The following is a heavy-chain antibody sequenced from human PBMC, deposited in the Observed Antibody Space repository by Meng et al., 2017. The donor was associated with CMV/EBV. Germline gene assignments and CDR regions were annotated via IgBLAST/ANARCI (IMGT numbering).Heavy chain of an antibody. Sequence: QVQVVQSGAEVKKPGSSVKVSCNASGGTFSSYAISWVRQAPGQGLEWMGGIIPIFGTANYAQKFQGRVTITADESTSTAYMELSSLRSEDTAVYYCAREVDDYGDGWYFDLWGRGTLVTVSS. V-gene: IGHV1-69*12. D-gene: IGHD4-17*01. CDR1: GGTFSSYA. J-gene: IGHJ2*01. CDR2: IIPIFGTA. CDR3: AREVDDYGDGWYFDL.